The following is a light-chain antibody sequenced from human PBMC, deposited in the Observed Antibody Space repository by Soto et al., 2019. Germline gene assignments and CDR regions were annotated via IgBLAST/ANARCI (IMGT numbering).Light chain of an antibody. J-gene: IGKJ4*01. CDR1: HSISNY. CDR3: QESNRVPFT. V-gene: IGKV1-39*01. Sequence: DIQMTQSPSSLSASVGDRVTITCRASHSISNYLNWYQQKLGKAPKLLNYGASSLQSGVPSRFSGSGSGTDFTLIISSLQPEDSATYYCQESNRVPFTFGGGTKLEIK. CDR2: GAS.